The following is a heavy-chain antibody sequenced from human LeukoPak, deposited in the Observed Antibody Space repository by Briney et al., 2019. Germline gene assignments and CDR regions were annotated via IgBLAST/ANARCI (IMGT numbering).Heavy chain of an antibody. CDR2: ISTTGGST. CDR3: VKGSSGWYEGYFDY. Sequence: GGSLRLSCSASGFTFSNYAMHWVRQSPGKGPEYVSAISTTGGSTYYADSVKGRFTISRDNSKNTLYLQMSSLRAEDTAVYYCVKGSSGWYEGYFDYWGQGTLVTVSS. V-gene: IGHV3-64D*06. J-gene: IGHJ4*02. CDR1: GFTFSNYA. D-gene: IGHD6-19*01.